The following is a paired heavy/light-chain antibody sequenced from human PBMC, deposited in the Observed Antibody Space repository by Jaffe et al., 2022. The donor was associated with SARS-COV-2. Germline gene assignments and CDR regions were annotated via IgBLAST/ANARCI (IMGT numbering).Heavy chain of an antibody. D-gene: IGHD5-18*01. V-gene: IGHV3-23*01. CDR1: GFTFSGYA. Sequence: EIQLLESGGGLVQPGGSLRLSCAASGFTFSGYAMSWVRQAPGKGLEWVSAISGGGGSTYYADSVKGQFTISRDNSKNTLYLQMNSLRTEDTAVYYCAKDRPGYGRQIDYWGQGTLVTVSS. CDR2: ISGGGGST. J-gene: IGHJ4*02. CDR3: AKDRPGYGRQIDY.
Light chain of an antibody. CDR3: QQHSSYPIT. CDR2: AAS. CDR1: QGISNY. Sequence: DIQMTQSPSSLSASVGDTVTITCRASQGISNYLAWFQQKPGKAPKSLIYAASSLQSGVPSKFSGSGSGTDFTLTISSLQPEDFATYYCQQHSSYPITFGQGTRLEIK. V-gene: IGKV1-16*02. J-gene: IGKJ5*01.